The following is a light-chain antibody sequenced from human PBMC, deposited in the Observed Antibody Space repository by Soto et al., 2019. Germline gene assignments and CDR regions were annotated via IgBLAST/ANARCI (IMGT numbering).Light chain of an antibody. CDR2: DAS. V-gene: IGKV3-11*01. J-gene: IGKJ5*01. CDR1: QSVSSY. CDR3: YQRSNWPPIT. Sequence: EIEMTQSPATLSLSPGERATLSCRASQSVSSYLAWYQQKPGKAPRLLIYDASNGATGIPARFSGSGSGTDCSIFIISREPEDDAVYYCYQRSNWPPITFGQGTRLEIK.